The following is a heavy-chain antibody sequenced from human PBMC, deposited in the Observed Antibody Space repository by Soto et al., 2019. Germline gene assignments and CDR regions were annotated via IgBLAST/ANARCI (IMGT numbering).Heavy chain of an antibody. CDR2: ISGYNGHT. D-gene: IGHD3-16*01. J-gene: IGHJ6*02. CDR1: GYTFTTYG. Sequence: QVKLVQSGAEVRKPGASVKVSGKASGYTFTTYGISWVRQAPGQGLEWMGWISGYNGHTKYAQKFQGRVTMTTDTSTSTVYMDLRSLRSDDTAVYYCAREGEMPYYYYGLDVWGQGTTVTVSS. CDR3: AREGEMPYYYYGLDV. V-gene: IGHV1-18*01.